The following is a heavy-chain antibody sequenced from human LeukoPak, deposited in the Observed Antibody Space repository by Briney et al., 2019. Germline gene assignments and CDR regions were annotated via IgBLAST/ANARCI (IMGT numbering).Heavy chain of an antibody. CDR2: INHSGST. CDR3: ARGRTTETTFYYYYYGMDV. V-gene: IGHV4-34*01. Sequence: PSETLSLTCAVYGGSFSGYYWSWIRQPPGKGLEWIGEINHSGSTNYNPSLKSRVTISVDTSKNQFSLKLSSVTAADTAVYYCARGRTTETTFYYYYYGMDVRGQGTTVTVSS. CDR1: GGSFSGYY. J-gene: IGHJ6*02. D-gene: IGHD4-11*01.